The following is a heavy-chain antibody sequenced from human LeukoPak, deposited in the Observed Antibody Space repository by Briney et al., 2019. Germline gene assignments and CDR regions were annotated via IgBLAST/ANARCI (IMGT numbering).Heavy chain of an antibody. CDR3: ARFSACGGDCYYFDY. J-gene: IGHJ4*02. CDR1: GYTFTSYY. CDR2: INPSGGMT. Sequence: ASVKVSCKASGYTFTSYYMHWVRQAPGQGLEWMGLINPSGGMTSYPQKFQGRVTMTRDSSTNTVYMELSSLRSDDTAVYYWARFSACGGDCYYFDYWGRGTLVTVSS. D-gene: IGHD2-21*02. V-gene: IGHV1-46*01.